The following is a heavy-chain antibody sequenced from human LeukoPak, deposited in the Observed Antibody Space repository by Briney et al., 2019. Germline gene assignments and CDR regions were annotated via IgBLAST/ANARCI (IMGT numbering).Heavy chain of an antibody. V-gene: IGHV4-61*02. CDR1: GGSISSGSYY. Sequence: SETLSLTCTVSGGSISSGSYYWSWIRQPAGKGLEWIGRIYTSGSTNYSPSLKSRVTISVDTSKNQFSLKLSSVTAADTAVYYCARGGSPYNWFDPWGQGTLVTVSS. D-gene: IGHD2-15*01. J-gene: IGHJ5*02. CDR2: IYTSGST. CDR3: ARGGSPYNWFDP.